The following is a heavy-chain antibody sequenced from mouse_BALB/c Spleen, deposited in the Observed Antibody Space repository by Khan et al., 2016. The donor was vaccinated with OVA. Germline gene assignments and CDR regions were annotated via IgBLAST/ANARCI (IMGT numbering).Heavy chain of an antibody. Sequence: QVQLQQPGAELVKPGASVTLSCKASGYTFTSYWMHWVKQRPGQGLEWIGEINPSNGRTNYNEKFKSKATLTVDKSSNTAYLQLSSLTTEASAVYYCARASMIRTEFAYWGQGTQVTVSA. J-gene: IGHJ3*01. CDR1: GYTFTSYW. CDR2: INPSNGRT. D-gene: IGHD2-4*01. V-gene: IGHV1S81*02. CDR3: ARASMIRTEFAY.